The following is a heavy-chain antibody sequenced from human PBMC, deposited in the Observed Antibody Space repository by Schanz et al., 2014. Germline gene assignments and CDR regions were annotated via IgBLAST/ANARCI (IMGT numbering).Heavy chain of an antibody. Sequence: EVQLLESGGGLVRPGGSLRLSCAASGFSIRNHDMHWVRQATGAGLEWVSAIGTAGDTFYLDSVKGRFTISRDNSKNTLYLQMNSLRADDTAVYYCAKDSTHIDIVLVPTAIDYWGQGTLVTVSS. CDR1: GFSIRNHD. D-gene: IGHD2-2*01. V-gene: IGHV3-13*04. J-gene: IGHJ4*02. CDR3: AKDSTHIDIVLVPTAIDY. CDR2: IGTAGDT.